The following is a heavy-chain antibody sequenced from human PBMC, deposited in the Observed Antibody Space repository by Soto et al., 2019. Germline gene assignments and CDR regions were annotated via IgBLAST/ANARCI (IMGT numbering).Heavy chain of an antibody. CDR1: GGAFSNHA. CDR2: IIPIFGTP. J-gene: IGHJ3*02. V-gene: IGHV1-69*06. CDR3: ARGVEWELRLEAFDI. Sequence: ASVKVSCKAAGGAFSNHAISWVRQAPGQGLEWMGGIIPIFGTPMYAQEFKGRVTITADKSMSTVYMELSSLRSEDTAVYYCARGVEWELRLEAFDIWGQGTMVIVSS. D-gene: IGHD1-26*01.